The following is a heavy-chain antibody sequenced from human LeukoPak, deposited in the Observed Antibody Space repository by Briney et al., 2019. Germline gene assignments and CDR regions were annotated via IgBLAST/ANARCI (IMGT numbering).Heavy chain of an antibody. V-gene: IGHV3-15*01. CDR3: TTDLVVVAAPYYYYMDV. J-gene: IGHJ6*03. Sequence: GGSLRLSCAVSGFPFNNAWLTWVRQAPGKGLEWVGRIKSKTDGGTTDYAAPVKGRFTISRDDSKNTLYLQMNSLKTEDTAVYYCTTDLVVVAAPYYYYMDVWGKGTTVTISS. CDR1: GFPFNNAW. D-gene: IGHD2-15*01. CDR2: IKSKTDGGTT.